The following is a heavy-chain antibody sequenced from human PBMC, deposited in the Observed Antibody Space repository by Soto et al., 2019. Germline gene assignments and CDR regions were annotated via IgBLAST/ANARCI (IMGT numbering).Heavy chain of an antibody. D-gene: IGHD5-12*01. J-gene: IGHJ4*02. CDR2: IIPIFGTA. CDR1: GGTFSSYA. Sequence: GASVKVSCKASGGTFSSYAISWVRQAPGQGLEWMGGIIPIFGTANYAQKFQGRVTITADESTSTAYMELSSLRSEDTAVYYCAKVPLRLDYFDYWGPGTLVTVSS. CDR3: AKVPLRLDYFDY. V-gene: IGHV1-69*13.